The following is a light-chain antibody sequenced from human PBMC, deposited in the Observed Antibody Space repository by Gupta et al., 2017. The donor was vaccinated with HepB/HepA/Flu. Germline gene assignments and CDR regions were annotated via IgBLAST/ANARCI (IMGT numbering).Light chain of an antibody. CDR3: GTWDTSLNVYI. Sequence: QSVLTQPPSVSAAPGQKVTVSCSGTSSNIGNNFVSWYQQLPGTAPKLLIYENNKRPSGIPDQFSSSKSGTSATLGITGLQTGDEADYYCGTWDTSLNVYIFGTGTKVTVL. J-gene: IGLJ1*01. CDR1: SSNIGNNF. V-gene: IGLV1-51*02. CDR2: ENN.